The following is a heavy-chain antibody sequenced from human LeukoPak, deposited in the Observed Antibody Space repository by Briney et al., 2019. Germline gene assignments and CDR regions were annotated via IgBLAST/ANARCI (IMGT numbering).Heavy chain of an antibody. CDR2: ISGSGGST. CDR1: AFTVSSNF. V-gene: IGHV3-23*01. Sequence: GGSLRLSCAASAFTVSSNFMTWVRQAPGKGLEWVSAISGSGGSTNYADSVKGRFTISRDNSKNTLYLQMNSLRAEDTAVYYCAKRPVTTARSLDPWGQGTLVTVSS. D-gene: IGHD4-17*01. J-gene: IGHJ5*02. CDR3: AKRPVTTARSLDP.